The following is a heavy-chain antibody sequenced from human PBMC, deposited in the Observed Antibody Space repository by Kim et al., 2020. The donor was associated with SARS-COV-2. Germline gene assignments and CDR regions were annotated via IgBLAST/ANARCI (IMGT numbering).Heavy chain of an antibody. CDR1: GGSVSSGSYY. V-gene: IGHV4-61*01. CDR3: AREERAPRGNWFDP. Sequence: SETLSLTCTVSGGSVSSGSYYWSWIRQPPGKGLEWIGYIYYSGSTNYNPSLKSRVTISVDKSKNQFSLKLSSVTAADTAVYYCAREERAPRGNWFDPWGQGTLVTVSS. CDR2: IYYSGST. J-gene: IGHJ5*02.